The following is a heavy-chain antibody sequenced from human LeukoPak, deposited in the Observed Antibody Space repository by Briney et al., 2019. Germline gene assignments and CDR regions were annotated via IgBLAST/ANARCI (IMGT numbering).Heavy chain of an antibody. V-gene: IGHV3-7*01. CDR3: VRAMDV. CDR1: EFTFRNYW. Sequence: GGSLRLSCAAAEFTFRNYWMHWVRQAPGKGLEWVANIKQDGSEKYYVDSVKGRFTISTDNAKNSLFLQMNSLRVEDTAVYYCVRAMDVWGQGTTVTVSS. CDR2: IKQDGSEK. J-gene: IGHJ6*02.